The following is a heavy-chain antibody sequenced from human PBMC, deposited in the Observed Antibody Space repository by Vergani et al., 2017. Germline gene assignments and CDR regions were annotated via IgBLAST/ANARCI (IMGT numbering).Heavy chain of an antibody. Sequence: QVQLQQWGAGLLKPSETLSLTCAVYGGSFSGYYWSWIRQPPGKGLEWIGEINHSGSTNYNPSLKSRVTISVDTSKNQFPLKLSSVTAADTAVYYCARGQDYDILTGYYDAFDIWGQGTMVTVSS. CDR3: ARGQDYDILTGYYDAFDI. V-gene: IGHV4-34*01. CDR2: INHSGST. J-gene: IGHJ3*02. CDR1: GGSFSGYY. D-gene: IGHD3-9*01.